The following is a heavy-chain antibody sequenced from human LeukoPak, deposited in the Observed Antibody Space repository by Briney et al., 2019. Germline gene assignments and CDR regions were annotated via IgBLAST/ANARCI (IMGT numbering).Heavy chain of an antibody. J-gene: IGHJ3*02. CDR3: ARGPYGSSGTPDAFDI. Sequence: GGSLRLSCAASGFTVSSDYMSWVRQAPGKGLEWVSVICSGGTTHYADSVKGRFTISRDNSKNTLYLQMNSLRAEDTAVYYCARGPYGSSGTPDAFDIWGQGTMVTVSS. CDR1: GFTVSSDY. V-gene: IGHV3-66*01. CDR2: ICSGGTT. D-gene: IGHD3-10*01.